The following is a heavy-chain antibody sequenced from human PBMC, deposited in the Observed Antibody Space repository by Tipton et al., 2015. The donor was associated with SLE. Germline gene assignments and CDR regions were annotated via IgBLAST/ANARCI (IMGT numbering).Heavy chain of an antibody. CDR1: GYTFTSYG. CDR3: ARESDSTPGY. Sequence: QSGPEVKKPGASVKVSCKASGYTFTSYGISWVRQAPGQGLEWMGWISPNSGGTNYAQKFQGRVTMTRDTSISTAYMELSRLRSDDTAVYYCARESDSTPGYWGQGTLVTVSS. J-gene: IGHJ4*02. V-gene: IGHV1-2*02. CDR2: ISPNSGGT. D-gene: IGHD2-21*02.